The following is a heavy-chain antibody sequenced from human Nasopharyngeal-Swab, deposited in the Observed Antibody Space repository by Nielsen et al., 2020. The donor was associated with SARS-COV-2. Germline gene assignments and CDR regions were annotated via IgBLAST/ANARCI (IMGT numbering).Heavy chain of an antibody. CDR2: INHSGST. CDR1: GGSFSGYS. D-gene: IGHD6-19*01. Sequence: SETLSLTCAVYGGSFSGYSWRWIRQPPGKGLEWIGEINHSGSTNYNPSLKSRVTISVDTSKNQFSLKLSSVTAADTAVYYCARGLSIAVGYYYYYGMDVWGQGTTVTVSS. V-gene: IGHV4-34*01. J-gene: IGHJ6*02. CDR3: ARGLSIAVGYYYYYGMDV.